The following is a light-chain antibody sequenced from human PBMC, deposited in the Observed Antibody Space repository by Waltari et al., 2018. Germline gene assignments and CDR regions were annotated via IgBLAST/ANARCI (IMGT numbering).Light chain of an antibody. CDR1: SVHRSNR. CDR3: ETGGHGTWV. Sequence: QLVLTQSPPASASLGAPVKLTCTLSSVHRSNRTAGLQQQPGKGPGYLMKVNSDGSHRQGDEIPDRFSGSSSGAARYLTISSLQSEDEADYYCETGGHGTWVFGGGTKLTVL. V-gene: IGLV4-69*01. CDR2: VNSDGSH. J-gene: IGLJ3*02.